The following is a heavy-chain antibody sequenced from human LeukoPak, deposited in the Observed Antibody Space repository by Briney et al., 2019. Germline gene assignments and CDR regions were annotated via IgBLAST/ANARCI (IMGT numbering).Heavy chain of an antibody. J-gene: IGHJ4*02. CDR3: ARVASGSRPDFDY. CDR2: IYYSGST. D-gene: IGHD1-26*01. CDR1: GGSISSYY. V-gene: IGHV4-59*01. Sequence: SETLSLTCTVSGGSISSYYWSWIRQPPGKGLEWIGYIYYSGSTNYNPSLKSRVTISVDTSKNQFSLKLSSATAADTAVYYCARVASGSRPDFDYWGQGTLGTVSS.